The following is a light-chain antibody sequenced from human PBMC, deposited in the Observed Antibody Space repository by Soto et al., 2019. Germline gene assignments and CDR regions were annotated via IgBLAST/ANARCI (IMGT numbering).Light chain of an antibody. CDR3: QSYDSRLRV. V-gene: IGLV1-40*01. CDR2: GNS. CDR1: SSNTGTNYD. J-gene: IGLJ2*01. Sequence: QSVLTQPPSVSGAPGQRVTISCTGSSSNTGTNYDVHWYQQLPGTAPKLLIYGNSNRPSGVPDRFSGSKSGTSASLAIPGLQAEDAADYYCQSYDSRLRVFGGGTQLTVL.